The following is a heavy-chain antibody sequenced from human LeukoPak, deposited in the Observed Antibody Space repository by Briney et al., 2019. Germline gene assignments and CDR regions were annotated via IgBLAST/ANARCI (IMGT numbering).Heavy chain of an antibody. CDR3: ARAPYSRGYFAY. CDR2: IWYDGSNK. D-gene: IGHD6-13*01. Sequence: GGSLRLSCAASGFTFSSYGMHWVRQAPAKGLERVAGIWYDGSNKYYADSVKGRFTISRDNSTHTLYLQMHSLRAEDTAVYYCARAPYSRGYFAYWGHGTLVTVSS. J-gene: IGHJ4*01. V-gene: IGHV3-33*01. CDR1: GFTFSSYG.